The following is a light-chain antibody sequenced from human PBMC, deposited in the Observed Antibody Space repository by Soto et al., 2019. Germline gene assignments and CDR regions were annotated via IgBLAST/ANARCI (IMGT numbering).Light chain of an antibody. CDR2: EVV. CDR3: KSYAGSNTYV. CDR1: KNDIGVYDF. J-gene: IGLJ1*01. Sequence: QAVVTQAPSVSGSPGQSVTISCSGTKNDIGVYDFVSWYQHHPGKAPRLIIYEVVQRPSGVPDRFSGSKSGNTASLTVSGLQAADEADYFCKSYAGSNTYVFGSGTKLTVL. V-gene: IGLV2-8*01.